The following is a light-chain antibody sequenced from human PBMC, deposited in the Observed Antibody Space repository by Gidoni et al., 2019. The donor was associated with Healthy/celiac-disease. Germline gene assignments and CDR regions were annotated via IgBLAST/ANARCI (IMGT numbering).Light chain of an antibody. CDR1: QSISSY. CDR3: QQSYSTPWT. CDR2: AAS. Sequence: DIQMTQSPSSLSASVGDRVTITCRAIQSISSYLNWYQQKPGKAPKLLIYAASSLQSGVPSRFSGSGSGTDLTLTISSLQPEDFATYYCQQSYSTPWTFGQGTKVEIK. J-gene: IGKJ1*01. V-gene: IGKV1-39*01.